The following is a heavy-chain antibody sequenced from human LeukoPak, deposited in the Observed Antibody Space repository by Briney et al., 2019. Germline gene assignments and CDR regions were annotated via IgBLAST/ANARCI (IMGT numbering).Heavy chain of an antibody. D-gene: IGHD1-26*01. Sequence: SETLSLTFAVYGGSFSGYYWSWIRQPPGKGLEWIGEINHSGSSNYNPSLKSRVTISVDTSKNQFSLKLSSVTAADTAVYYCARGSHRGIRTNWFDPWGQGTLVTVSS. V-gene: IGHV4-34*01. CDR2: INHSGSS. CDR3: ARGSHRGIRTNWFDP. J-gene: IGHJ5*02. CDR1: GGSFSGYY.